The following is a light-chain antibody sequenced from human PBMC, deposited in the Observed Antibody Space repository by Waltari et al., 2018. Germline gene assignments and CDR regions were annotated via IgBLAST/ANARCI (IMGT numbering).Light chain of an antibody. V-gene: IGLV2-14*01. J-gene: IGLJ2*01. Sequence: QSALTQPASVSGSPGQSITISCTGTSSDVGAYKYVSWYQQHPGKVPKRMIYEVSNRPSGVSNRFSGSKSGNTASLTISGLQAEDEADYYCSSFSSSSTVVFGGGTKLTVL. CDR2: EVS. CDR1: SSDVGAYKY. CDR3: SSFSSSSTVV.